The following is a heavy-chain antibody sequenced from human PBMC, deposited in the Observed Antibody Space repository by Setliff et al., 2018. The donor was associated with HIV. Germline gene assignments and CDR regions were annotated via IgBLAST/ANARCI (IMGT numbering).Heavy chain of an antibody. Sequence: GESLKISCEASGFTLTSNHMTWVRQAPGKGLEWVSFIYSDGRTYYADSVKGLFTISRDNSKNMMHLQMNGLRPEDTAVYYCAKGVKWLDPWGQGTLVTV. CDR3: AKGVKWLDP. V-gene: IGHV3-53*01. D-gene: IGHD3-16*01. CDR1: GFTLTSNH. J-gene: IGHJ5*02. CDR2: IYSDGRT.